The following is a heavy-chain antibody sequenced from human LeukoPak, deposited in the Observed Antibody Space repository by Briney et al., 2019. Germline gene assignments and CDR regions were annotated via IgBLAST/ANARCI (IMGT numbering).Heavy chain of an antibody. V-gene: IGHV4-61*02. J-gene: IGHJ6*03. CDR1: GGSISSGSYY. CDR3: ARELFTQASKFYYYYYMDV. D-gene: IGHD2-21*01. Sequence: SETLSLTCTVSGGSISSGSYYWSWIRQPAGKGLEWIGRIYTSGSTNYNPSLKSRVTISVDTSKNQFSLKLSSVTAADTAVYYCARELFTQASKFYYYYYMDVWGKGTTVTVSS. CDR2: IYTSGST.